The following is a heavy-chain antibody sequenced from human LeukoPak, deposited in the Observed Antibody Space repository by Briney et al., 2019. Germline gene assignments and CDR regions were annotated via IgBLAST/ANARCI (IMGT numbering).Heavy chain of an antibody. V-gene: IGHV3-33*01. D-gene: IGHD2/OR15-2a*01. J-gene: IGHJ4*02. CDR3: AREGPRGNSQFDY. CDR1: GFTFSSYG. CDR2: IWYDGSNK. Sequence: GGSLRLSCAASGFTFSSYGMHWVRQAPGEGLEWVALIWYDGSNKYYTDSVKGRLTISRDNSKNTLYLQMNSLRAEDTAIYYCAREGPRGNSQFDYWGQGTLVTVSS.